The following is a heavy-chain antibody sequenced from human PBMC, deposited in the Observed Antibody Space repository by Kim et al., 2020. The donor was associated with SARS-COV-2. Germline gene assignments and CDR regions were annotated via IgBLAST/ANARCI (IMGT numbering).Heavy chain of an antibody. Sequence: GGSLRLSCAASGFTFDNYAMNWVRQAPGKGLEWVSGISWNSAIIDYADSVKGRFTISRDNAKNSLYLQMNSLGAEDTALYYCAKDMYPHIVPVPGDEYDYYGMDVWGKGTTVTVSS. V-gene: IGHV3-9*01. CDR1: GFTFDNYA. CDR2: ISWNSAII. CDR3: AKDMYPHIVPVPGDEYDYYGMDV. J-gene: IGHJ6*04. D-gene: IGHD2-2*01.